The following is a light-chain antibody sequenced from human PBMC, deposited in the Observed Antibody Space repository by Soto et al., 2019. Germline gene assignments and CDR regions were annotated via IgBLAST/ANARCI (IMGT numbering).Light chain of an antibody. Sequence: SYELTQPPSVSVAPGQTARITCGGDNIGSKSVHWYQQKPGQAPVLVVYYDRVRPSGIPERFSGSNSGNTATLTISRVEAGDEADYYCQVWDRSSDHVIFGGGTKLTVL. CDR2: YDR. CDR3: QVWDRSSDHVI. V-gene: IGLV3-21*02. J-gene: IGLJ2*01. CDR1: NIGSKS.